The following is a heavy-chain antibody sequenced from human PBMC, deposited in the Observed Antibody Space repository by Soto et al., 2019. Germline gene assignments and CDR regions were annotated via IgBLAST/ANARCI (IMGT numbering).Heavy chain of an antibody. D-gene: IGHD3-3*01. J-gene: IGHJ6*02. V-gene: IGHV4-39*01. Sequence: SETLSLTCTVSGGSSSSSSYYWGWIRKPPGKGLEWIGSIYYSGSTYYNPSLKSRVTISVDTSKNQFSLKLSSVTAADTAVYYCARLVLEWPPDYYGMDVWGQGTTVTVSS. CDR3: ARLVLEWPPDYYGMDV. CDR2: IYYSGST. CDR1: GGSSSSSSYY.